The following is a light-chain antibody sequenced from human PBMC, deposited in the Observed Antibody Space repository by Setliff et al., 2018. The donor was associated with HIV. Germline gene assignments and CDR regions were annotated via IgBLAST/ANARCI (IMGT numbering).Light chain of an antibody. J-gene: IGLJ3*02. V-gene: IGLV1-44*01. Sequence: QSVLGQPPSASGTPGQRVTISCSGSSSNIGSNPVNWYQHLPGTAPRLLIYSNNQRPSGVPDRFSGSKSGTSASLDIMGIQSEDEGDYYCAPWDDSLNAWVFSGGTKVTVL. CDR3: APWDDSLNAWV. CDR2: SNN. CDR1: SSNIGSNP.